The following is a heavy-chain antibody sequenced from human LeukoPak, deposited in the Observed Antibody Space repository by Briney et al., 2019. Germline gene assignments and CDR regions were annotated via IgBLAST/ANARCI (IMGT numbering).Heavy chain of an antibody. V-gene: IGHV3-48*03. D-gene: IGHD1-26*01. Sequence: PGGSLRLSCAASGFIFSSYEMNWVRQAPGKGLEWVSYISSSGSTIYYADSVKGRFTISRDNAKNSLYLQMNSLRAEDTAVYYCARFSGYDYMDVWGKGTTVTISS. CDR2: ISSSGSTI. CDR1: GFIFSSYE. CDR3: ARFSGYDYMDV. J-gene: IGHJ6*03.